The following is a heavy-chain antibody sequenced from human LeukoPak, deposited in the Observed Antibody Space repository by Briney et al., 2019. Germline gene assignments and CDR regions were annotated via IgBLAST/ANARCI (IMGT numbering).Heavy chain of an antibody. D-gene: IGHD1-7*01. CDR1: GFTFSSYS. CDR2: ISSSSSYI. V-gene: IGHV3-21*01. Sequence: GGSLRLSCAASGFTFSSYSMNWVRQAPGKGLEWVSSISSSSSYIYYADSVKGRSTISRDNAKNSLYLQMNSLRAEDTAVYYCARDGELLDYYYGMDVWGQGTTVTVSS. J-gene: IGHJ6*02. CDR3: ARDGELLDYYYGMDV.